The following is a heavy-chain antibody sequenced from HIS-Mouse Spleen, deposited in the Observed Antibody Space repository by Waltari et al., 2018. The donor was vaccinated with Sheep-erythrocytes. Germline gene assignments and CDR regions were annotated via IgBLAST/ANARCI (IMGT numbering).Heavy chain of an antibody. CDR1: GFTFSSYW. CDR3: ARGGSAFDI. V-gene: IGHV3-7*01. J-gene: IGHJ3*02. CDR2: IKQDGSEK. D-gene: IGHD1-26*01. Sequence: EVQLVESGGGLVQPEGSLRPSCAASGFTFSSYWMSWVRQATGKGLEWVANIKQDGSEKYYVDAVKGRFTISRDNAKNSLYLQMNSLRAEDTAVYYCARGGSAFDIWGQGTMVTVSS.